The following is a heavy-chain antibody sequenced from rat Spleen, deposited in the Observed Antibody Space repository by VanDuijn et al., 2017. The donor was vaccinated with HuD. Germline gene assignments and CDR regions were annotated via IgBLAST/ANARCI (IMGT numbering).Heavy chain of an antibody. CDR2: MWSGGST. J-gene: IGHJ2*01. D-gene: IGHD1-5*01. V-gene: IGHV2S63*01. Sequence: EVQLKESGPGLVQPSLTLSLTCTVSGFSLTDYSVHWVRQPPGKGLEWMGVMWSGGSTAYNSALKSRLSISRDTSKSQVFLKMNSLQPEDTAIYYCTRQDRYNYYFDYWGQGVMVTVSS. CDR1: GFSLTDYS. CDR3: TRQDRYNYYFDY.